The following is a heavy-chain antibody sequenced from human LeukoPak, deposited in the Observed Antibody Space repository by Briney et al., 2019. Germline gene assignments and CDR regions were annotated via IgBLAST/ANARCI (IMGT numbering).Heavy chain of an antibody. CDR2: ISYDGSNK. CDR3: ARASYSSSWYGGGWFDP. D-gene: IGHD6-13*01. V-gene: IGHV3-30*01. J-gene: IGHJ5*02. Sequence: PGGSLRLSCAASRFTFSSYAMHWVRQAPGKGLEWVAVISYDGSNKYYADSVKGRFTISRDNSKNTLYLQMNSLRAEDTAVYYCARASYSSSWYGGGWFDPWGQGTLVTVSS. CDR1: RFTFSSYA.